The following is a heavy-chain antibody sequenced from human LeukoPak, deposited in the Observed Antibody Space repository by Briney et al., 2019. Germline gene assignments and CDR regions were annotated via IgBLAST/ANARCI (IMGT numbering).Heavy chain of an antibody. CDR2: MYSGESA. V-gene: IGHV3-66*01. CDR1: GFSVSSNY. D-gene: IGHD2-2*01. J-gene: IGHJ4*02. CDR3: ARDGGSGYCSSSNCYEGLDY. Sequence: GGSLRLSCAATGFSVSSNYMSWVRQAPGKGLEWVSTMYSGESAYYADSVKGRFTISRDNSKNALVLQMNSLTAADTAVYYCARDGGSGYCSSSNCYEGLDYWGQGTLVTVSS.